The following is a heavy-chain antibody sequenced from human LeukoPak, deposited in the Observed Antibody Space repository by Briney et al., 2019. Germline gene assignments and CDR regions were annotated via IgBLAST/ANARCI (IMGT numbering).Heavy chain of an antibody. D-gene: IGHD2-2*03. CDR3: ARGSPRMDIVVVPAASSLNWFDP. CDR2: INHSGST. J-gene: IGHJ5*02. CDR1: GGSFSGYY. Sequence: ASETLSLTCAVYGGSFSGYYWSWIRQPPGKGLEWIGEINHSGSTNYNPSLKSRVTISVDTSKNQFSLKLSSVTAADTAVYYCARGSPRMDIVVVPAASSLNWFDPWGQGTLVTVSS. V-gene: IGHV4-34*01.